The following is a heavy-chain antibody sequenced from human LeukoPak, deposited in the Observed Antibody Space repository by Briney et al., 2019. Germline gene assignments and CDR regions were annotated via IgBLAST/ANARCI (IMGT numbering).Heavy chain of an antibody. CDR1: GGSFSGYY. J-gene: IGHJ6*03. Sequence: PSETLSLTCAVYGGSFSGYYWSWIRQPPGKGLEWIGEINHSGSTNYNPSLKSRVTISVDTSKNQFSLKLSSVTAADTAVYYCARQLRYFDWLLSLTMDVWGKGTTVTISS. CDR3: ARQLRYFDWLLSLTMDV. D-gene: IGHD3-9*01. V-gene: IGHV4-34*01. CDR2: INHSGST.